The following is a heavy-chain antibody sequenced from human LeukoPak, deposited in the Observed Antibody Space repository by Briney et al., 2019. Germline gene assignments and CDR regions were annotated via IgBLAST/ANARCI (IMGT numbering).Heavy chain of an antibody. CDR3: ARGWDYYDSSGYVFDY. CDR1: GFTFSSYD. Sequence: PGGSLRLSCAASGFTFSSYDMHWVRQATGKGLEWVSAIGTAGDTYYPGSVKGRFTISRENAKNSLYLQMNSLRAGDTAVYYCARGWDYYDSSGYVFDYWGQGTLVTVSS. J-gene: IGHJ4*02. D-gene: IGHD3-22*01. V-gene: IGHV3-13*01. CDR2: IGTAGDT.